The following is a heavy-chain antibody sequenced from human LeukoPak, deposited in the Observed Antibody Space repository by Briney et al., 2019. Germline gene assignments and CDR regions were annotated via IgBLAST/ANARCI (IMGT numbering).Heavy chain of an antibody. CDR1: GYTFTSYG. CDR3: ARVEYYYDSSGYPDDY. CDR2: ISAYNGNT. Sequence: ASVKVSCKASGYTFTSYGISWVRQAPGQGLEWMGWISAYNGNTNYAQKLQGRVTMTTDTSTSTAYMELRSLSSDATAVYYCARVEYYYDSSGYPDDYWGQGTLVTVSS. J-gene: IGHJ4*02. D-gene: IGHD3-22*01. V-gene: IGHV1-18*01.